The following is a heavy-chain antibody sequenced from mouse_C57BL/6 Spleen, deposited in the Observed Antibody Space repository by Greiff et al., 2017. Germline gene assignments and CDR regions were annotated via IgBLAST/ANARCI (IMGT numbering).Heavy chain of an antibody. CDR1: GYSFTGYY. CDR2: INPSTGGT. Sequence: VQLKQSGPELVKPGASVKISCKASGYSFTGYYMNWVKQSPEKSLEWIGEINPSTGGTTYNQKFKAKATLTVNKSSSTAYMQRKSLTSEDSAVYYCARSSYDDVYYYAMDYWGQGTSVTVSS. CDR3: ARSSYDDVYYYAMDY. J-gene: IGHJ4*01. V-gene: IGHV1-42*01. D-gene: IGHD2-4*01.